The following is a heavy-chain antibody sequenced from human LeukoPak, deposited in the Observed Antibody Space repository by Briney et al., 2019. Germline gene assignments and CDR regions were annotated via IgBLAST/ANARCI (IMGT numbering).Heavy chain of an antibody. J-gene: IGHJ4*02. CDR1: GYTFTSFG. D-gene: IGHD2-2*01. V-gene: IGHV1-18*01. CDR2: IGGNNGNT. Sequence: GASVKLSCEASGYTFTSFGISWVRQAPGQGLEWMGWIGGNNGNTNYAQKLQGRVTITTDTSTSTAYLELRSLTSDDTAVYFCARDHQHDFDNWGQGTPVTVSS. CDR3: ARDHQHDFDN.